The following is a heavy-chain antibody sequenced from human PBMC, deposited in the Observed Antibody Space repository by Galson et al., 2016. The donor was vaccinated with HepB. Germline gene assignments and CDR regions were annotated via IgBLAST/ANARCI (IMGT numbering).Heavy chain of an antibody. CDR1: VDNFSTFA. J-gene: IGHJ4*02. Sequence: SVKVSCKASVDNFSTFALSWVRQAPGQGLEWIGGIIPIFDRPNYAQKFQGRLTITADDYTKTTYMELSSLTTEDTAVYFCARDQEYDSGNCYFLESWGQGTLVTVSA. D-gene: IGHD3-22*01. V-gene: IGHV1-69*13. CDR2: IIPIFDRP. CDR3: ARDQEYDSGNCYFLES.